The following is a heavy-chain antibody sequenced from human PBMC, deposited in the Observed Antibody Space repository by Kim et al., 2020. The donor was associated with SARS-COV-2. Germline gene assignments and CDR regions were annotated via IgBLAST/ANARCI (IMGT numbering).Heavy chain of an antibody. D-gene: IGHD6-6*01. CDR2: ISSSSSYT. CDR1: GFTFSDYY. V-gene: IGHV3-11*06. J-gene: IGHJ6*02. Sequence: GGSLRLSCAASGFTFSDYYMSWIRQAPGKGLEWVSYISSSSSYTNYADSVKGRFTISRDNAKNSLYLQMNSLRAEDTAVYYCARDDGAARRSGYYYGMDVWGQGTTVTVSS. CDR3: ARDDGAARRSGYYYGMDV.